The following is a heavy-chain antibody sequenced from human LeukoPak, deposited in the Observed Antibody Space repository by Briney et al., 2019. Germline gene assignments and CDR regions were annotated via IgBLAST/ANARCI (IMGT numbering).Heavy chain of an antibody. CDR2: INHSGST. CDR1: GGSISGTNW. D-gene: IGHD3-10*01. CDR3: ARGRITMVRGVTY. V-gene: IGHV4-4*02. J-gene: IGHJ4*02. Sequence: SETLSLTCGVSGGSISGTNWWSWVRQPPGKGLEWIGEINHSGSTNYNPSLKSRVTISVDTSKNQFSLKLSSVTAADTAVYYCARGRITMVRGVTYWGQGTLVTVSS.